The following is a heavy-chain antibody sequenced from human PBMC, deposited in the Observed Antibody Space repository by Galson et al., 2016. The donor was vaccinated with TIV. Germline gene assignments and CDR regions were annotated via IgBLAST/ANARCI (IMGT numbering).Heavy chain of an antibody. CDR1: GFTFINYA. J-gene: IGHJ4*02. Sequence: SLRLSCAASGFTFINYAVHWVRQAPGKGLEWVAVISYAGTHQYYADSVEGRFSISRDNSKNTLYLHMDSLRAEDTAVYFCARDPGFTGNIVEVPAADFWGQGTLVTVSS. CDR2: ISYAGTHQ. V-gene: IGHV3-30*04. CDR3: ARDPGFTGNIVEVPAADF. D-gene: IGHD2-2*01.